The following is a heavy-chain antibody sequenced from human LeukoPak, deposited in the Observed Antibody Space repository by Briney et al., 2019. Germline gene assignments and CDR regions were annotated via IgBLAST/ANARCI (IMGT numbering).Heavy chain of an antibody. CDR1: GGSISSYY. Sequence: SETLSLTCTVSGGSISSYYWSWIRQPAGKGLEWIGRIYTSGSTNYNPSLKSRVTMSVDTSKNQFSLKLSSVTAADTAVYYCARDRPYGSGSYFLFDCWGQGTLVTVSS. V-gene: IGHV4-4*07. D-gene: IGHD3-10*01. CDR2: IYTSGST. CDR3: ARDRPYGSGSYFLFDC. J-gene: IGHJ4*02.